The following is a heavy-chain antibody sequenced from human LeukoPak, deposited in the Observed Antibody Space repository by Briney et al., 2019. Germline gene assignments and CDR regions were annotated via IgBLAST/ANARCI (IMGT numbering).Heavy chain of an antibody. CDR2: IKQDGSEK. CDR1: GFTFSSYW. Sequence: GGSLRLSCAASGFTFSSYWMSWVRQAPGKGLEWVAHIKQDGSEKYYVDSVKGRFTISRDNAKNSLYLQMNSLRAEDTAVYYCARDGEYDILTGYFFDFRHWGQGTLVTVSS. CDR3: ARDGEYDILTGYFFDFRH. V-gene: IGHV3-7*01. J-gene: IGHJ1*01. D-gene: IGHD3-9*01.